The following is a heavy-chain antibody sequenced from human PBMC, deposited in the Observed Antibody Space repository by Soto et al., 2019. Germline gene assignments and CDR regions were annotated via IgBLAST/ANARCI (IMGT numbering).Heavy chain of an antibody. CDR3: ARDSQTKPNTMIVVVMDY. Sequence: GGSLRLSCAASGFTFSSYSMNWVRQAPGKXLEWVSSISSSSSYIYYADSVKGRFTISRDNAKNSLYLQMNSLRAEDTAVYYCARDSQTKPNTMIVVVMDYWGQGTLVTVSS. V-gene: IGHV3-21*01. D-gene: IGHD3-22*01. CDR2: ISSSSSYI. CDR1: GFTFSSYS. J-gene: IGHJ4*02.